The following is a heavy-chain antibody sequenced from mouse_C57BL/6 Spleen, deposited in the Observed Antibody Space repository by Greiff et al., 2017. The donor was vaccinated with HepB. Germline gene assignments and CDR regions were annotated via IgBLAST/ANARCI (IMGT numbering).Heavy chain of an antibody. CDR1: GYTFTSYW. J-gene: IGHJ4*01. D-gene: IGHD1-1*01. V-gene: IGHV1-69*01. CDR2: IDPSDSYT. CDR3: ARNMGGGTVATDYAMDY. Sequence: QVQLQQPGAELVMPGASVKLSCKASGYTFTSYWMHWVKQRPGQGLEWIGEIDPSDSYTNYNQKFKGKSTLTVDKSSSTAYMQLSSLTSEDSAVYYCARNMGGGTVATDYAMDYWGQGTSVTVSS.